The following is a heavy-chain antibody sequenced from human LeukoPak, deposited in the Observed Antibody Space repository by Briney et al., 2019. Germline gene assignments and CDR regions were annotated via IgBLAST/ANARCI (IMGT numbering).Heavy chain of an antibody. V-gene: IGHV1-2*02. CDR2: INPNSGGT. J-gene: IGHJ4*02. D-gene: IGHD4-17*01. CDR3: ARSHDYGDPKDFGY. CDR1: GYTFTGYY. Sequence: ASVKVSCKASGYTFTGYYMHWVRQAPGQGLEWMGWINPNSGGTNYAQKFQGRVTTTRDTSISTAYMELSRLRSDDTAVYYCARSHDYGDPKDFGYWGQGTLVTVSS.